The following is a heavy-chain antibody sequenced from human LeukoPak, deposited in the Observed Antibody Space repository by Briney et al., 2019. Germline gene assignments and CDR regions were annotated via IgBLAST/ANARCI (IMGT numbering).Heavy chain of an antibody. J-gene: IGHJ4*02. CDR1: GGSISSGSYY. CDR3: ARDQTYSGSGIYTYFDY. CDR2: IYTSGST. V-gene: IGHV4-61*02. D-gene: IGHD3-10*01. Sequence: SETLSLTCTVSGGSISSGSYYWSWIRQPAGKGLEWIGRIYTSGSTNYNPSLRSRVTISADTSKNHFSLKLTSVTAADTAVYYCARDQTYSGSGIYTYFDYWGQGILVTVSS.